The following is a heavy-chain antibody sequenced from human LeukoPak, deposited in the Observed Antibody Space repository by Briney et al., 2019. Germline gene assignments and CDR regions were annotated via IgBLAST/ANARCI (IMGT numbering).Heavy chain of an antibody. CDR2: INPNSGGT. CDR3: ARDIYGSGDY. D-gene: IGHD3-10*01. Sequence: ASVKVSCKASGYTFTGYDMDWVRQAPGQGLEWMGWINPNSGGTNYAQKFQGRVTMTRDTSISTAYMELSSLRPEDTAVYYCARDIYGSGDYWGQGTLVTVSS. CDR1: GYTFTGYD. V-gene: IGHV1-2*02. J-gene: IGHJ4*02.